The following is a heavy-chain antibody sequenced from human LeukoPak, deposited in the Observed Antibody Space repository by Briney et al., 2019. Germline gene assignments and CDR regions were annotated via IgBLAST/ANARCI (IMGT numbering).Heavy chain of an antibody. CDR3: ARAMSTFGGVRNYFDS. Sequence: GGSLRLSCAASGFTFSSYSMNWVRQAPGKGLEWVSSISSSSSYIYYADSVKGRFTISRDNAKSSLDLEMNSLRAEDTAVYYCARAMSTFGGVRNYFDSWGQGTLVTVSS. V-gene: IGHV3-21*06. D-gene: IGHD3-16*01. J-gene: IGHJ4*02. CDR2: ISSSSSYI. CDR1: GFTFSSYS.